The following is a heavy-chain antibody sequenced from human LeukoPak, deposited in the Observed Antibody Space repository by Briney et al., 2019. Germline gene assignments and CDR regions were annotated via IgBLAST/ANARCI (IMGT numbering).Heavy chain of an antibody. CDR3: ARVRHSSGWSDFDY. Sequence: SETLSLTCTVSGGSISNYYWTWIRQPPGKGLEWIGYIYYSGATNYNPSLKSRVTISVDTSKNQFSLKLSSVPAADTAVYYCARVRHSSGWSDFDYWGQGTLVTVSS. CDR2: IYYSGAT. J-gene: IGHJ4*02. V-gene: IGHV4-59*01. CDR1: GGSISNYY. D-gene: IGHD6-19*01.